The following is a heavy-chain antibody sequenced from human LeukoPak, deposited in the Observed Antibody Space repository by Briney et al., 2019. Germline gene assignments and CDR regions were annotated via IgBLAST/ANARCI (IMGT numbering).Heavy chain of an antibody. CDR1: GGSFSGYH. J-gene: IGHJ6*03. Sequence: PSETLSLTCAVYGGSFSGYHWSWIRQPPGKGLEGIGEINHSGRTNYNPSRNSRVTITVDTFKSQFSLTLRSMTAADTAVYYCARGKRGTYYDFWSGFGGSYYMDVWGKGTTVTVSS. CDR3: ARGKRGTYYDFWSGFGGSYYMDV. CDR2: INHSGRT. D-gene: IGHD3-3*01. V-gene: IGHV4-34*01.